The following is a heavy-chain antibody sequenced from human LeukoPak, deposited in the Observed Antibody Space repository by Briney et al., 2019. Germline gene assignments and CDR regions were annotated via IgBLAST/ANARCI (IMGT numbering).Heavy chain of an antibody. V-gene: IGHV3-74*01. J-gene: IGHJ4*02. D-gene: IGHD5-12*01. CDR3: ARDPSGSDFDY. Sequence: GGSLRLSCEVSGITFSYYWMHWVRQTPGKGLVWVSHINTDGTTTSYADSVKGRFTISRDNAKKTLYLEMNSLRAEDTAVYYCARDPSGSDFDYWGQGTLVTVSS. CDR1: GITFSYYW. CDR2: INTDGTTT.